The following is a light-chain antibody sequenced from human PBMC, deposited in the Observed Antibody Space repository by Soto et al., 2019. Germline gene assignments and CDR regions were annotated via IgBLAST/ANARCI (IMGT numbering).Light chain of an antibody. Sequence: QSVLTQPPSVSGAPGQRVTISCAGSSSSIGAGYDVHWYQQLPGAAPKLLIYANSNRPSGVPDRFSGSKSGTSASLAITGLQTEDETDYFCSLYSSNGSLIFGPGTKVTVL. CDR2: ANS. J-gene: IGLJ1*01. CDR3: SLYSSNGSLI. V-gene: IGLV1-40*01. CDR1: SSSIGAGYD.